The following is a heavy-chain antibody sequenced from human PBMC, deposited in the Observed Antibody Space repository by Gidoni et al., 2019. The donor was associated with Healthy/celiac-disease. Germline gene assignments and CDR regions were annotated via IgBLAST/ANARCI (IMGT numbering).Heavy chain of an antibody. J-gene: IGHJ4*02. Sequence: EVQLVESGGGLVKPGGSLRLSCAASGFTFSSYSMNWVRQAPGKGLGWVSSISSSSSYIYYADSVKGRFTISRDNAKNSLYLQMNSLRAEDTAVYYCASGYDILTGYYDATEGAYWGQGTLVTVSS. CDR2: ISSSSSYI. CDR1: GFTFSSYS. D-gene: IGHD3-9*01. V-gene: IGHV3-21*01. CDR3: ASGYDILTGYYDATEGAY.